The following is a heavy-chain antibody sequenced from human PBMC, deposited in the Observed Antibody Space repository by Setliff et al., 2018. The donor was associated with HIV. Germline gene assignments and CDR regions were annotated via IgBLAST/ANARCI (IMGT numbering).Heavy chain of an antibody. J-gene: IGHJ3*01. CDR2: INYRGVT. CDR3: ARDSNPAGSPGYEYARRGAFDL. Sequence: SETLSLTCTVSGGSISTYYWNWIRQSPGTGLEWIGDINYRGVTYYNPSLKSRVTFSLDTSKNQFSLTLTSVTAADTAVYYCARDSNPAGSPGYEYARRGAFDLWGPGTPVTVS. V-gene: IGHV4-59*01. D-gene: IGHD5-12*01. CDR1: GGSISTYY.